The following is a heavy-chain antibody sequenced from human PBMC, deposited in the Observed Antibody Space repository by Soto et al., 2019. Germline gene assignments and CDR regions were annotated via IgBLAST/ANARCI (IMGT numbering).Heavy chain of an antibody. CDR3: ASGDATKIVVTTYYAMDV. J-gene: IGHJ6*02. V-gene: IGHV1-69*12. D-gene: IGHD3-22*01. CDR2: IIPVFGTP. CDR1: GGSLSNYG. Sequence: QVQLVQSGAEVKKPGSSVKVSCKASGGSLSNYGISWVRQAPGQGLEWMGAIIPVFGTPNYAQKFQDRVTIXAHXSTTTVYMEVRSLTSEDTAVYYCASGDATKIVVTTYYAMDVWGQGTTVTVSS.